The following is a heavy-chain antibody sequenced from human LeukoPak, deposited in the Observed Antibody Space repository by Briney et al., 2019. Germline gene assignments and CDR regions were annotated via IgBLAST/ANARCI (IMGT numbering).Heavy chain of an antibody. V-gene: IGHV3-53*01. CDR1: GFTVSSNY. CDR2: LYGGGTS. CDR3: ARASSIGAAGLFDY. J-gene: IGHJ4*02. Sequence: GGSLRLSCAASGFTVSSNYMSWVRQAPGKGLEWVSVLYGGGTSFYADSVKGRFTISRDNSKNTLYLQMNGLRAEDTAVYFCARASSIGAAGLFDYWGQGTPVTVSS. D-gene: IGHD6-13*01.